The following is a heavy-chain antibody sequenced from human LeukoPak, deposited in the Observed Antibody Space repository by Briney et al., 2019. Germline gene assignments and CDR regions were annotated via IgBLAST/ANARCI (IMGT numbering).Heavy chain of an antibody. D-gene: IGHD2-2*01. CDR1: GFTFSSYW. Sequence: PGGSQRLSCAASGFTFSSYWMSWVRQAPGKGLERVANIKQDGSEKYYVDSVKGRFTISRDNPKNSLYLQMNSLRAEDTAVYYCARDPTQYCSSTSCPGGDYFDYWGQGTLVTVSS. V-gene: IGHV3-7*01. CDR2: IKQDGSEK. CDR3: ARDPTQYCSSTSCPGGDYFDY. J-gene: IGHJ4*02.